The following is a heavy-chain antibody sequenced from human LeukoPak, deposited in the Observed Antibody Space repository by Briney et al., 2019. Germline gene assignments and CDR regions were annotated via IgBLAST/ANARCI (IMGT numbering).Heavy chain of an antibody. CDR1: GFTFSSYS. CDR3: ARDPPNWGFGY. V-gene: IGHV3-48*01. CDR2: ISSSSII. J-gene: IGHJ4*02. Sequence: GGSLRLSCAASGFTFSSYSMNWVRQAPGKGLEWVSYISSSSIIYYADSVKGRFTISRDNAKKLLFLQMNSLRADDTAVYYCARDPPNWGFGYWGQGTLVTVSS. D-gene: IGHD7-27*01.